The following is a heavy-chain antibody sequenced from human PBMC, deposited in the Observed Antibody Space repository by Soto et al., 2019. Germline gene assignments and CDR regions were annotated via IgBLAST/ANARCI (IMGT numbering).Heavy chain of an antibody. D-gene: IGHD5-18*01. Sequence: QVQLVESGGGVVQPGRSLRLSCAASGFTFSSYGMHWVRQAPGKGLEWVAVISYDGSNKYYADSVKGRLTISRDNSKTTLYLQMNSLRAEDTAVYYCAKADSYGKWGQGTLVTVSS. J-gene: IGHJ4*02. CDR1: GFTFSSYG. CDR2: ISYDGSNK. V-gene: IGHV3-30*18. CDR3: AKADSYGK.